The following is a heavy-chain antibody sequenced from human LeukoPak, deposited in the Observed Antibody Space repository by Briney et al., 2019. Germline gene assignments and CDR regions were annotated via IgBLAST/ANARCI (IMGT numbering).Heavy chain of an antibody. D-gene: IGHD1-26*01. J-gene: IGHJ4*02. V-gene: IGHV3-23*01. CDR2: LSGNGDAT. CDR3: AKDVGTTILDY. Sequence: GGSLRLSCAASGFTFSSFAMSWVRQAPGKGLEWVSLLSGNGDATYHADSVKGRFTISRDKSKNTQYLQMNSLRAEDTAIYYCAKDVGTTILDYWGQGTLVTVSS. CDR1: GFTFSSFA.